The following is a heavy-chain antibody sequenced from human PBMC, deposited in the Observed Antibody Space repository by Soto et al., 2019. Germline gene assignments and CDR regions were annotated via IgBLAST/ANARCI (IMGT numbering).Heavy chain of an antibody. D-gene: IGHD4-4*01. J-gene: IGHJ6*02. CDR1: GYTFTSYG. CDR3: ARVWADHVYSNYELDV. Sequence: QVQLVQSGAEVKKPGASVKVSCKASGYTFTSYGISWVRQAPGQGLEWMGWISAYNGNTNYAQKLQGRVTMTTDTSTSTADMELRSLRSDDTAVYYCARVWADHVYSNYELDVWGQGTTVTVSS. CDR2: ISAYNGNT. V-gene: IGHV1-18*01.